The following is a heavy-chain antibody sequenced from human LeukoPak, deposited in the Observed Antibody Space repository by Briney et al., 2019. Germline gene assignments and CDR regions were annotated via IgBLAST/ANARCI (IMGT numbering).Heavy chain of an antibody. CDR2: INPNSGGT. Sequence: ASVKASCKTSGYTFTDYYMHWVGQAPGQGLEWMEWINPNSGGTSSAQKFQGRVTMTRDTSITTVYMEVSWLTSDDTAIYYCARADRLHGGPYLIGPWGQGTLVTVSS. D-gene: IGHD2-21*01. CDR1: GYTFTDYY. V-gene: IGHV1-2*02. J-gene: IGHJ5*02. CDR3: ARADRLHGGPYLIGP.